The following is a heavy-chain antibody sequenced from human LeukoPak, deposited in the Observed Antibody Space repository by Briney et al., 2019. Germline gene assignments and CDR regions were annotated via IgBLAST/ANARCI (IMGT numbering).Heavy chain of an antibody. CDR2: INHSGST. D-gene: IGHD3-22*01. CDR3: ARDNSDYDSSFFDY. CDR1: GGSFSGYY. J-gene: IGHJ4*02. Sequence: PSETLSLTCAVYGGSFSGYYWSWIRQPPGKGLEWIGEINHSGSTNYNPSLKSRVTISVDTSKSQFSLKLSSVTAADTAVYYCARDNSDYDSSFFDYWGQGTLVTVSS. V-gene: IGHV4-34*01.